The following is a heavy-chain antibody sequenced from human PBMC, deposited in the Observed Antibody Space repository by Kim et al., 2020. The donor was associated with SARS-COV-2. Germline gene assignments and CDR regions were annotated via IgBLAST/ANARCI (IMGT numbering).Heavy chain of an antibody. CDR2: IVVGSGNT. J-gene: IGHJ6*02. CDR1: GFTFTSSA. D-gene: IGHD5-18*01. CDR3: AATRGYSYGAYYYGMDV. V-gene: IGHV1-58*01. Sequence: SVKVSCKASGFTFTSSAVQWVRQARGQRLEWIGWIVVGSGNTNYAQKFQERVTITRDMSTSTAYMELSSLRSEDTAVYYCAATRGYSYGAYYYGMDVWGQGTTVTVSS.